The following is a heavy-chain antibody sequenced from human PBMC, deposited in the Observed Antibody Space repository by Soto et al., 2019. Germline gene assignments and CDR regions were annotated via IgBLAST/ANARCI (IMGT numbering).Heavy chain of an antibody. CDR1: GGTFSSYA. Sequence: GASVKVSCKASGGTFSSYAISWVRQAPGQGLEWMGGIIPIFGTANYAQKFQGRVTITADESTSTAYMELSSLRSEDTAVYYCARGCSSTSCYAEGYYCYGMDVWGQGTTVTVSS. CDR3: ARGCSSTSCYAEGYYCYGMDV. V-gene: IGHV1-69*13. J-gene: IGHJ6*02. CDR2: IIPIFGTA. D-gene: IGHD2-2*01.